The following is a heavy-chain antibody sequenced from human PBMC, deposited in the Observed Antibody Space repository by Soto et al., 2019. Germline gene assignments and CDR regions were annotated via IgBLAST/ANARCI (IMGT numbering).Heavy chain of an antibody. D-gene: IGHD6-6*01. J-gene: IGHJ4*02. CDR3: ARGHRYSSSSMYGLLLPFLDY. V-gene: IGHV4-34*01. CDR1: GGSFRGYH. Sequence: SETLSLTCAVHGGSFRGYHWTWIRQPPGKGLEWIGEINHSGSTNYNPSLKSRVTISVDTSKNQFSLKLSSVTAADTAVYYCARGHRYSSSSMYGLLLPFLDYWGQGTLVTVSS. CDR2: INHSGST.